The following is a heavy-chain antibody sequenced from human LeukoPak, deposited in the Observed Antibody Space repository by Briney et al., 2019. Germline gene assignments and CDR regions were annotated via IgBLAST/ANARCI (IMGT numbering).Heavy chain of an antibody. D-gene: IGHD1-26*01. J-gene: IGHJ4*02. CDR3: ARGGGSLDY. CDR1: GGTFNSYT. Sequence: SVKVSCKASGGTFNSYTINWVRQAPGQGLEWMGKIIPILGIPNYAQKFQGRVTITADRSTSTAYMELSSLRSEDTAVYYCARGGGSLDYWGQGTLVTVSS. V-gene: IGHV1-69*02. CDR2: IIPILGIP.